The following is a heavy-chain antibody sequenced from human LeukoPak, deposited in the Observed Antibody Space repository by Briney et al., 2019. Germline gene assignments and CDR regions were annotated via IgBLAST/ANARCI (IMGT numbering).Heavy chain of an antibody. V-gene: IGHV3-23*01. Sequence: GGSLRLSCAASGFTFSSYAMSWVRQAPGKGLEWVSTISGSAGSTYYADSVKGRFTISRDNSKNTLYLQVNSLRAEDTAVYYCAKDLTAMVYYFDYWGQGTLVTVSS. D-gene: IGHD5-18*01. CDR3: AKDLTAMVYYFDY. CDR1: GFTFSSYA. J-gene: IGHJ4*02. CDR2: ISGSAGST.